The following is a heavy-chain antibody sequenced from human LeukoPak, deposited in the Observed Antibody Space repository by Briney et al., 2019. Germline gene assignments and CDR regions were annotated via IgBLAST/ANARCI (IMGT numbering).Heavy chain of an antibody. Sequence: SETLSLTCTVSSASIRSSNYYWGWIRQPPGKGLEWIGSIYYNGNTYYNPSLKSRVTIYVDTSKNQFSLKLTSVTAADTAVYYCASPSGTYYWGMDVWGKGTTVTISS. CDR1: SASIRSSNYY. D-gene: IGHD1-26*01. V-gene: IGHV4-39*01. CDR2: IYYNGNT. CDR3: ASPSGTYYWGMDV. J-gene: IGHJ6*04.